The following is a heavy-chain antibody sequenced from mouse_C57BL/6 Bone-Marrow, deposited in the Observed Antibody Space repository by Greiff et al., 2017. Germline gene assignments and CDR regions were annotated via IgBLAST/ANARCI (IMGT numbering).Heavy chain of an antibody. CDR2: IHPNSGST. D-gene: IGHD1-1*01. CDR1: GYTFTSYW. CDR3: ARKRKITTVVFDY. V-gene: IGHV1-64*01. Sequence: QVQLQQPGAELVKPGASVKLSCKASGYTFTSYWMHWVKQRPGQGLEWIGMIHPNSGSTNYNEKFKSKATLTVDKSSSTAYMQLSSLTSEDSAVYYCARKRKITTVVFDYWGQGTLVTVSA. J-gene: IGHJ3*01.